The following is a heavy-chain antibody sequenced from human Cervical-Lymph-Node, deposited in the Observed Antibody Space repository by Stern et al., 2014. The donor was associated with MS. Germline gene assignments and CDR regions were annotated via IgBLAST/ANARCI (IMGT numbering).Heavy chain of an antibody. V-gene: IGHV3-11*01. D-gene: IGHD3-22*01. J-gene: IGHJ4*02. Sequence: VQLLESGGGLVKPGGSLKLSCAASGISLGDYYMTWIRLVPGKGLEWISYISDGGNTIYYADSVKGRFTISRDNAKNMVSLQMSSLRAEDTALYYCARGGYYYHTSGYALEDWGQGTLVSVSS. CDR1: GISLGDYY. CDR2: ISDGGNTI. CDR3: ARGGYYYHTSGYALED.